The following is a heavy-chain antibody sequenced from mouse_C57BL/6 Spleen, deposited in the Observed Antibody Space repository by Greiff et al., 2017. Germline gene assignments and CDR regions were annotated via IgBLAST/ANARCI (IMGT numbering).Heavy chain of an antibody. CDR1: GYTFTSYW. Sequence: QIQLQQPGAELVKPGASVKMSCKASGYTFTSYWITWVKQRPGQGLEWIGDIYPGSGSTNYNEKFKSKATLTVDTSSSTAYMQLSSLTSEDSAVYYCARFAPDPTKHFDYWGQGTTLTVSS. V-gene: IGHV1-55*01. CDR3: ARFAPDPTKHFDY. CDR2: IYPGSGST. J-gene: IGHJ2*01.